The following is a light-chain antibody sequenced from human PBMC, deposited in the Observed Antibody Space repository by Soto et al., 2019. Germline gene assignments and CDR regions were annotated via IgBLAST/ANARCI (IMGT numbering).Light chain of an antibody. CDR2: GAS. Sequence: EIVMTQSPATLSVSPGGRATLSCRASQSVSTNLAWYQQKPGQAPRLLIYGASTRATGIPGRFSGSGSGTEFTLTISSLEPEDFAVYYCQQRSNWPRTFGQGTKVEIK. CDR1: QSVSTN. CDR3: QQRSNWPRT. V-gene: IGKV3-15*01. J-gene: IGKJ1*01.